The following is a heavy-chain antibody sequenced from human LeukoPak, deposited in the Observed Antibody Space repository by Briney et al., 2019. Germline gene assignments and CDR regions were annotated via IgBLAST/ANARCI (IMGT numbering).Heavy chain of an antibody. CDR2: INQGGSEK. CDR1: GFTYSTYC. D-gene: IGHD3-22*01. CDR3: ARGRFHHDSSGYSSFYY. Sequence: PGGSLRLSCAASGFTYSTYCMSWVRQAPGKGLEWVANINQGGSEKSYVDSVKGRFTISRDNAQHSLSLQMSSLRGEDTAVYYCARGRFHHDSSGYSSFYYWGQGTLVTVSS. J-gene: IGHJ4*02. V-gene: IGHV3-7*01.